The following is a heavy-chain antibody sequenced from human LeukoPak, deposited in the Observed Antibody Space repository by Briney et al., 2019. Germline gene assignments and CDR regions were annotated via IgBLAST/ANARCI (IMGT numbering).Heavy chain of an antibody. CDR2: IIPIFGTA. Sequence: GASVKVSCKASGGTFSSYAISWVGQAPGQGLEWMGGIIPIFGTANYAQKFQGRVTITTDESTSTAYMELSSLRSEDTAVYYCARKGSNSPVLDYWGQGTLVTVSS. CDR1: GGTFSSYA. D-gene: IGHD4-23*01. J-gene: IGHJ4*02. V-gene: IGHV1-69*05. CDR3: ARKGSNSPVLDY.